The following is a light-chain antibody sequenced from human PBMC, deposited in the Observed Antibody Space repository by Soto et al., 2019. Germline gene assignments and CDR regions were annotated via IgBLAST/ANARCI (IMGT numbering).Light chain of an antibody. CDR2: GAS. CDR3: QQYNNWLPWT. J-gene: IGKJ1*01. Sequence: EIVMTQSPVTLSVSPGGRATLSCTASQNISRSLAWYQQKPGQGPSLLIYGASTRATGIPARFSGSGSGTEFTLTISSLQSEDFAVYYCQQYNNWLPWTFGQGTKVDIK. CDR1: QNISRS. V-gene: IGKV3-15*01.